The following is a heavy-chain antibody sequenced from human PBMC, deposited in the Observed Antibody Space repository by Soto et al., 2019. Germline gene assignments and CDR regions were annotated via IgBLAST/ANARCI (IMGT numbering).Heavy chain of an antibody. CDR1: GYTLTSYA. Sequence: QVQLVQSGAEVKKPGASVKVSCKASGYTLTSYAMHWVRQAPGQRLEWMGWINAGNGNTKYSQKFQGRVTITRDTSASTAYMELSSLRSEYTAVSYCARDMGFGLSDYWGQGTLVTVSS. CDR3: ARDMGFGLSDY. CDR2: INAGNGNT. D-gene: IGHD3-10*01. J-gene: IGHJ4*02. V-gene: IGHV1-3*01.